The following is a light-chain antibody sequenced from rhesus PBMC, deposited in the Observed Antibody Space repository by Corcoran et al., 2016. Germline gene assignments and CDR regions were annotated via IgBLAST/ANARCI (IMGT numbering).Light chain of an antibody. CDR2: KAS. Sequence: DIQMTQSPSSLSASVGDRVTITSQARQGIRNNLAWYQQKPGKVPKLLIYKASKLQSGVPSRFSGSGSGTDFTLPISSLPPTDFATYYFHHGYGTPPYSFVQGTKVQLK. V-gene: IGKV1-25*01. J-gene: IGKJ2*01. CDR1: QGIRNN. CDR3: HHGYGTPPYS.